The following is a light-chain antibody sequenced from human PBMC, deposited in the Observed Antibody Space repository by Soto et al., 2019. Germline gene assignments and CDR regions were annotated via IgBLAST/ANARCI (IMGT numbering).Light chain of an antibody. Sequence: EIVMTQSPATLSVSPGERATLSCRASQSVGSNLAWYQQKPGQAPRLLIYGASTRATGIPARFSGSGSGTEFPLTISSLQSEEFAIYFCQQYNNWPPDRTFGQGTKVEIK. CDR2: GAS. CDR1: QSVGSN. V-gene: IGKV3-15*01. CDR3: QQYNNWPPDRT. J-gene: IGKJ1*01.